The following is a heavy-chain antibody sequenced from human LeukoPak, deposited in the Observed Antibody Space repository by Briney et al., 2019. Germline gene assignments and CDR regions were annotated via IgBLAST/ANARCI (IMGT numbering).Heavy chain of an antibody. CDR2: IYHSGST. CDR3: ARDEYWFDP. CDR1: GYSISSGYY. J-gene: IGHJ5*02. Sequence: SETLSLTCTVSGYSISSGYYWGWIRQPPGKGLEWIGSIYHSGSTYYNPSLKSRVTISVDTSKNQFSLKLSSVTAADTAVYYCARDEYWFDPWGQGTLVTVSS. V-gene: IGHV4-38-2*02.